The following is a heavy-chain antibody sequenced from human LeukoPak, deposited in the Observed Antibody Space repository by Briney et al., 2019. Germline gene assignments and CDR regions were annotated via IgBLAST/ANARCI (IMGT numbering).Heavy chain of an antibody. Sequence: PGGSLRLSCAASGFTFKLYWMHWVRQVPGKRPVWVSRINDDGSDTIYADSVRGRFTISRDDAKNTLYLQMGSLRAEDMAVYYCARGEGYCSSTSCYSSDYWGQGTLVTVSS. D-gene: IGHD2-2*01. CDR1: GFTFKLYW. CDR3: ARGEGYCSSTSCYSSDY. V-gene: IGHV3-74*01. CDR2: INDDGSDT. J-gene: IGHJ4*02.